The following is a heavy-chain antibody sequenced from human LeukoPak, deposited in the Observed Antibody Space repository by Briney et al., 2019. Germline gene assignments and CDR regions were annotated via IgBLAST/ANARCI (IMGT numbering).Heavy chain of an antibody. Sequence: PSETLSLTCTVSGGSISSSSYYWGWIRQPPGKGLEWIGSIYYSGSTYYNPSLKSRVTISVDTSKNQFSLKLSSVTAADTAVYYCATLAASPALYYFDYWGQGTLVTVSS. CDR2: IYYSGST. CDR3: ATLAASPALYYFDY. J-gene: IGHJ4*02. CDR1: GGSISSSSYY. V-gene: IGHV4-39*01. D-gene: IGHD5-12*01.